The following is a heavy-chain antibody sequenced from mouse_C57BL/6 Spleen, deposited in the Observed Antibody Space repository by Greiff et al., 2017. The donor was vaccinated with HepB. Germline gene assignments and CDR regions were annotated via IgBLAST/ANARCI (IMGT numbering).Heavy chain of an antibody. J-gene: IGHJ4*01. V-gene: IGHV5-17*01. D-gene: IGHD2-1*01. CDR3: ARGGIYFYAMDY. CDR1: GFTFSDYG. CDR2: ISSGSSTI. Sequence: VQLKESGGGLVKPGGSLKLSCAASGFTFSDYGMHWVRQAPEKGLEWVAYISSGSSTIYYADTVKGRFTISRDNAKNTLFLQMTSLRSEDTAMYYCARGGIYFYAMDYWGQGTSVTVSS.